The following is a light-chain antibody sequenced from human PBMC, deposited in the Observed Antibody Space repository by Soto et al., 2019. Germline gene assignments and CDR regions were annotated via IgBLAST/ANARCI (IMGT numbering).Light chain of an antibody. CDR1: SSDVGGYNY. CDR2: EVN. V-gene: IGLV2-8*01. Sequence: QSVLTQPPSASGSPGQSVTISCTGTSSDVGGYNYVSWYQQHPGKAPKLMIYEVNNRPSGVPDRFSGSKSGNTASLTVSGLQAEDEADYYCSSYAGSNNLGVFGGGTKVTVL. J-gene: IGLJ2*01. CDR3: SSYAGSNNLGV.